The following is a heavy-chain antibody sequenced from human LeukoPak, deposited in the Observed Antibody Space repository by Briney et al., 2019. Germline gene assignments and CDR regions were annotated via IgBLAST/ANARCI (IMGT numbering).Heavy chain of an antibody. J-gene: IGHJ4*02. CDR2: IYYSGST. CDR1: GGSISSSSYY. D-gene: IGHD6-13*01. CDR3: ARISAAGVDY. V-gene: IGHV4-39*07. Sequence: SETLSLTCTVSGGSISSSSYYWGWIRQPPGKGLEWIGSIYYSGSTYYNPSLKSRVTMSVDTSKNQFSLKLSSVTAADTAVYYCARISAAGVDYWGQGTLVTVSS.